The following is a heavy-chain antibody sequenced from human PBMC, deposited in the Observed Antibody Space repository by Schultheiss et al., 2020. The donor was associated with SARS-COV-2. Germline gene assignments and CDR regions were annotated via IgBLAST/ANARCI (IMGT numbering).Heavy chain of an antibody. J-gene: IGHJ4*02. CDR2: ISYDGSNK. CDR3: ARGGYPFDY. V-gene: IGHV3-30*01. CDR1: GFTFSSYA. Sequence: GGSLRLSCAASGFTFSSYAMHWVRQAPGKGLEWVAVISYDGSNKYYADSVKGRFTISRDNSKNTVYLQMNSLRAEDTAVYYCARGGYPFDYWGQGTLVTVSS. D-gene: IGHD5-18*01.